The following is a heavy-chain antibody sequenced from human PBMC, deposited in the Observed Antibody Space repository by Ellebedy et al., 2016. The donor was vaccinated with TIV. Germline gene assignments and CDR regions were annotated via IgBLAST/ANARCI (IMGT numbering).Heavy chain of an antibody. Sequence: GESLKISCAASGLTFSDYAMNWVRQAPGKGLEWVTIISHDGNNEYSIDSVKGRFTITRDNAKNTLYLQMNSLRPEDTAIYYCAKDRRGTYWSFWSGYNYYGMDVWGQGTTVIVSS. CDR2: ISHDGNNE. V-gene: IGHV3-30*18. CDR1: GLTFSDYA. J-gene: IGHJ6*02. CDR3: AKDRRGTYWSFWSGYNYYGMDV. D-gene: IGHD3-3*01.